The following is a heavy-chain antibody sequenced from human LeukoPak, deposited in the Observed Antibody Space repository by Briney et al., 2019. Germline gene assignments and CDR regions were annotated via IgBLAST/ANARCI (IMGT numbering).Heavy chain of an antibody. Sequence: PSETLSLTCTVSGGSISSGSYYWSWIRQPAGKGLEWIGRIYTSGSTNYNPSLKSRVTISVDTSKNQFYLKLSSVTAADTAVYYCSRDQRRITIFGVAPVWGQGTLVTVSS. V-gene: IGHV4-61*02. CDR2: IYTSGST. D-gene: IGHD3-3*01. CDR1: GGSISSGSYY. J-gene: IGHJ4*02. CDR3: SRDQRRITIFGVAPV.